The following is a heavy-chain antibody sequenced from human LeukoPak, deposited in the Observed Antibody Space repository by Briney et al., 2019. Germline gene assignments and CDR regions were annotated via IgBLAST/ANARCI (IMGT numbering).Heavy chain of an antibody. CDR3: ARGRGRLRLGELSLLDY. J-gene: IGHJ4*02. V-gene: IGHV1-8*03. D-gene: IGHD3-16*02. Sequence: GASVKVSCKASGGTFSSYAISWVRQAPGQGLEWMGWMNPNSGNTGYAQKFQGRVTITRNTSISTAYMELSSLRSEDTAVYYCARGRGRLRLGELSLLDYWGQGTLVTVSS. CDR1: GGTFSSYA. CDR2: MNPNSGNT.